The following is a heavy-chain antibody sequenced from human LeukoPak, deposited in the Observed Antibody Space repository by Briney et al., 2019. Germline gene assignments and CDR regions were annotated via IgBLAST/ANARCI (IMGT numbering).Heavy chain of an antibody. CDR1: GLSIIINNSY. Sequence: ASQTLSLTCTVSGLSIIINNSYWGWIRHPPGNGLEWIGSIYYSGNTYYNASLKSQVPISIDTSKNQFSLRLTSVTAADTAVYYCARQTGSGLFILPGGEGTLVTVSS. CDR3: ARQTGSGLFILP. J-gene: IGHJ4*02. CDR2: IYYSGNT. V-gene: IGHV4-39*01. D-gene: IGHD3/OR15-3a*01.